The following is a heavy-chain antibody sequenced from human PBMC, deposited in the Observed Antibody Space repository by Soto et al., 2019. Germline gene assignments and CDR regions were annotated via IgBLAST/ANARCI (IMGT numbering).Heavy chain of an antibody. D-gene: IGHD6-6*01. CDR2: IYYSGST. CDR3: ARTVAARPSYYYYGMDV. CDR1: GGSISSYY. Sequence: SETLSLTCTVSGGSISSYYRSWIRQPPGKGLEWIGYIYYSGSTNYNPSLKSRVTISVDTSKNQFSLKLSSVTAADTAVYYCARTVAARPSYYYYGMDVWGQGTTVTVSS. J-gene: IGHJ6*02. V-gene: IGHV4-59*01.